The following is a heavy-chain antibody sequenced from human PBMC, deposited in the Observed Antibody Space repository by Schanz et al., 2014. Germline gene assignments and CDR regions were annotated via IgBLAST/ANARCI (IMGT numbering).Heavy chain of an antibody. J-gene: IGHJ5*02. D-gene: IGHD2-2*01. V-gene: IGHV1-46*01. CDR2: INPSGGST. CDR1: GYNITSND. Sequence: QVQLVQSGAEVRKPGASVKVSCKASGYNITSNDVTWVRQATGQGLEWMGMINPSGGSTTYAQKFQGRVTMTRDTSPSTVYMELSSLRSEDTAVYYCARDRRRYCSTASCLHDNWFDPWGQGTLVIVSS. CDR3: ARDRRRYCSTASCLHDNWFDP.